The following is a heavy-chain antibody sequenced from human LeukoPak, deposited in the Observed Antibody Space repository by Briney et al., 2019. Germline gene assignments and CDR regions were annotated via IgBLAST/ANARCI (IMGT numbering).Heavy chain of an antibody. CDR1: GFTFSGSA. CDR2: ISYTGANT. D-gene: IGHD5-24*01. Sequence: PGGSLRLSCAASGFTFSGSAMSWVRQAPGEGLEWVSPISYTGANTYYTDSVRGRFTISRDNSKDTLFLQMNSLRAEDTAIYYCARDIQLSTWGLGTMVTVSS. CDR3: ARDIQLST. V-gene: IGHV3-23*01. J-gene: IGHJ3*01.